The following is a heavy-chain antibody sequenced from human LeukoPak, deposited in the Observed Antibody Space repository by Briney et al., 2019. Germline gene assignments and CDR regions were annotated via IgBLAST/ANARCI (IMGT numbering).Heavy chain of an antibody. Sequence: ASVKVSCKASGYSFTDFYVHWVRQAPGQGLEWMGLIDPNSGGTNYAQKFQGRLTMTRDTSVNTAFLELSRLTSDDTAVYYCAKFDFRGNDRFFDYWGQGILVTVSS. CDR2: IDPNSGGT. CDR3: AKFDFRGNDRFFDY. J-gene: IGHJ4*02. CDR1: GYSFTDFY. D-gene: IGHD3-10*01. V-gene: IGHV1-2*02.